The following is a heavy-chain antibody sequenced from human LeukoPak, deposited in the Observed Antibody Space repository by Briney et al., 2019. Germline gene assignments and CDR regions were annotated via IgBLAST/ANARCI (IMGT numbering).Heavy chain of an antibody. D-gene: IGHD2-2*01. CDR2: ISAYNGNT. CDR3: AKSRRGLAFDT. Sequence: ASVKVSCKASGYTFTSYGISWVRQAPGQGLEWMGWISAYNGNTNYAQKFQGRVTMTRDTSISTAYMELSRLRSDDTAVYYCAKSRRGLAFDTWGQGTMVTVSS. V-gene: IGHV1-18*01. J-gene: IGHJ3*02. CDR1: GYTFTSYG.